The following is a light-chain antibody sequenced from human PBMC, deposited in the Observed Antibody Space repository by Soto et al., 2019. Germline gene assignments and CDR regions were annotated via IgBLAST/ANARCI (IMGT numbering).Light chain of an antibody. CDR1: SSNIGSNT. Sequence: QSSLAKPPSASGTPGQMVTISCYGSSSNIGSNTVNWYQQLPGTAPKLLIYSNNQRPSGVPDRFSGSKSGTSASLAISGLQSEDEADYYCAAWDDSLNGYVFGTGTKVTVL. CDR3: AAWDDSLNGYV. V-gene: IGLV1-44*01. J-gene: IGLJ1*01. CDR2: SNN.